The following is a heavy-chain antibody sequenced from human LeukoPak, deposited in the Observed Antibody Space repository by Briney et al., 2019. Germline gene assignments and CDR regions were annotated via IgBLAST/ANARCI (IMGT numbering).Heavy chain of an antibody. V-gene: IGHV3-48*03. CDR3: AKVAYSSSWYIDC. D-gene: IGHD6-13*01. J-gene: IGHJ4*02. CDR2: ISSSGSTI. CDR1: GFTFSSYE. Sequence: WGSLRLSCAASGFTFSSYEMIWVRQAPGKGLEWVSYISSSGSTIYYADSVKGRFMIFRDNAKNSLYLQMNSLRDEDTDVYYCAKVAYSSSWYIDCWGQGTMVTVSS.